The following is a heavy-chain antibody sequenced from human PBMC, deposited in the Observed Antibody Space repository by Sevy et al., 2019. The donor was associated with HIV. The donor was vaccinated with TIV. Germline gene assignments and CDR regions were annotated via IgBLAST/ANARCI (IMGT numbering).Heavy chain of an antibody. Sequence: GGSLRLSCTASGFTFGDYAMSWFRQGPGKGLEWVGFIRSKAYGGTTEYAASVKGRFTISRDDSKSIAYLQMHSLKIQDTAVYYCTRDFSHYYDSSGYYEWWGQGTLVTVSS. V-gene: IGHV3-49*03. D-gene: IGHD3-22*01. CDR3: TRDFSHYYDSSGYYEW. CDR1: GFTFGDYA. CDR2: IRSKAYGGTT. J-gene: IGHJ4*02.